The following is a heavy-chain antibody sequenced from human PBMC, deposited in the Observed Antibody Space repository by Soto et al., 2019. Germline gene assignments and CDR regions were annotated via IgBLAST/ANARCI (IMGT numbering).Heavy chain of an antibody. CDR3: ARGQRFSDWFDP. V-gene: IGHV4-4*07. CDR2: VYSSGGT. CDR1: GGSMSSYY. Sequence: SETLSLTCTVSGGSMSSYYWTWIRQPAGKGLEWIGRVYSSGGTHYNPSLKSRVTISLDTSKNQFSLRLLSVTDADTAVYYCARGQRFSDWFDPWGQGTLATVSS. D-gene: IGHD3-3*01. J-gene: IGHJ5*02.